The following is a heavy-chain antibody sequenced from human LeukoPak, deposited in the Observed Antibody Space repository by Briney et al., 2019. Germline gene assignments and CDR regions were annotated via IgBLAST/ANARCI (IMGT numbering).Heavy chain of an antibody. Sequence: MAGGSLRLSCAASGFTFSSYSMNWVRQAPGKGLEWVSSISSSSSYIYYADSMKGRFTISRDNAKNSLYLQMNSLGADDTAVYYCARGIDSMTTVVNDFDYWGQGTLVTVSS. CDR1: GFTFSSYS. CDR3: ARGIDSMTTVVNDFDY. CDR2: ISSSSSYI. D-gene: IGHD4-17*01. J-gene: IGHJ4*02. V-gene: IGHV3-21*01.